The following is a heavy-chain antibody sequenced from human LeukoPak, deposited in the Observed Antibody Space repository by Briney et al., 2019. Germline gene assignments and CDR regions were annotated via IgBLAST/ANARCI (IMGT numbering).Heavy chain of an antibody. J-gene: IGHJ4*02. CDR2: IKQDGSEK. D-gene: IGHD3-22*01. CDR1: GFNFSTYW. V-gene: IGHV3-7*01. Sequence: GGSLRLSCAASGFNFSTYWMSWVRQAPGKRPEWMANIKQDGSEKYYVDSVKGRFTISRDNAKNSLFLQMNSLRAEDTAMYYCVRGKGYYEIRGQGTLVTVSS. CDR3: VRGKGYYEI.